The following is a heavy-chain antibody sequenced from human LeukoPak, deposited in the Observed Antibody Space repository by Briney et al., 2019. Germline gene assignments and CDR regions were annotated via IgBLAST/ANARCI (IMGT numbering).Heavy chain of an antibody. CDR3: ATFWDFYCGGDCYSRPFDWFDP. Sequence: ASVKVSCKVSGYTLTELSMHWVRQAPGKGLEWMGGFDPEDGETTYAQKFQGRVTMTEDTSTDTAYMELSSLRSEDTAVYYCATFWDFYCGGDCYSRPFDWFDPWGQGTLVTVSS. CDR2: FDPEDGET. D-gene: IGHD2-21*02. V-gene: IGHV1-24*01. J-gene: IGHJ5*02. CDR1: GYTLTELS.